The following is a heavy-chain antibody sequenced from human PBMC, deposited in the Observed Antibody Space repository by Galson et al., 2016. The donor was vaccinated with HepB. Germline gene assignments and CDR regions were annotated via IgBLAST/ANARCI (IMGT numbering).Heavy chain of an antibody. CDR2: ISSSSSTI. CDR3: AKGLGFYGSGSLFDY. D-gene: IGHD3-10*01. CDR1: GFTFSSYS. Sequence: SLRLSCAASGFTFSSYSMNWVRQAPGKGLEWVSYISSSSSTIHYADSVKGRFTISRDNSKNTLYLQMNSLRAEDTAVYYCAKGLGFYGSGSLFDYWGQGTLVTVSS. V-gene: IGHV3-48*01. J-gene: IGHJ4*02.